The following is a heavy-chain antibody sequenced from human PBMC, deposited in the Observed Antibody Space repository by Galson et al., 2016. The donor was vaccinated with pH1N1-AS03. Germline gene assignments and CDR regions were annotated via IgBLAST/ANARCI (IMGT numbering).Heavy chain of an antibody. J-gene: IGHJ4*02. Sequence: SLRLSCAASGLNFRHYWMSWVRQAPGKELEWLASRRGDGGDINYLDSVRNRFTLFRDNADNLLYLQMNSLRADDTALYFCCSPGGGYAGGQGTLVTVSS. CDR2: RRGDGGDI. V-gene: IGHV3-7*01. CDR3: CSPGGGYA. CDR1: GLNFRHYW. D-gene: IGHD2-2*01.